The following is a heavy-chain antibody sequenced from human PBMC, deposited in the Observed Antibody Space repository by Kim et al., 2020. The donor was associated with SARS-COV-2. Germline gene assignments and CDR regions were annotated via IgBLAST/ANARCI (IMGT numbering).Heavy chain of an antibody. Sequence: SETLSLTCTVSGGSISSYYWSWIRQPPGKGLEWIGYIYYSGSTNYNPSLKSRVTISVDTSKNQFSLKLSSVTAADTAVYYCARGDYYGSGSYYNPTYYYYYGMDVWGQGTTVTVSS. D-gene: IGHD3-10*01. CDR3: ARGDYYGSGSYYNPTYYYYYGMDV. V-gene: IGHV4-59*13. J-gene: IGHJ6*02. CDR2: IYYSGST. CDR1: GGSISSYY.